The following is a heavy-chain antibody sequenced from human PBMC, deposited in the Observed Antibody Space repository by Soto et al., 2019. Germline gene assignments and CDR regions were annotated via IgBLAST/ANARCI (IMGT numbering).Heavy chain of an antibody. Sequence: QVQLVESGGGVVQPGRSLRLSCAASGFTFSSYGMHWVRQAPGKGLEWVAVISYDGSNKYYADSVKGRFTISRDNSKNTLYLQMNSLRAEDTAVYYCAKPDYYYGCDYWGQGTLVTVSS. V-gene: IGHV3-30*18. CDR3: AKPDYYYGCDY. J-gene: IGHJ4*02. D-gene: IGHD3-10*01. CDR1: GFTFSSYG. CDR2: ISYDGSNK.